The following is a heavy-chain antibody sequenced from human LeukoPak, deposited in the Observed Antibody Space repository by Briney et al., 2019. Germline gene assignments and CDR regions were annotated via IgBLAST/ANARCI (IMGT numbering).Heavy chain of an antibody. J-gene: IGHJ4*02. D-gene: IGHD1-26*01. CDR3: ARDKLVGAIDY. Sequence: ASVKVSCKTSGYTFTSYGISWVRQAPGQGLEWMGRIIPILGIANYAQKFQGRVTITADKSTSTAYMELSSLRSEDTAVYYCARDKLVGAIDYWGQGTLVTVSS. CDR2: IIPILGIA. CDR1: GYTFTSYG. V-gene: IGHV1-69*04.